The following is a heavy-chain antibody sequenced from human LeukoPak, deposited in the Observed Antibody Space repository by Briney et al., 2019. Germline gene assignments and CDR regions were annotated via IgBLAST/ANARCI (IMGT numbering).Heavy chain of an antibody. V-gene: IGHV3-23*01. CDR2: ISGSAT. CDR1: GFTISSYA. D-gene: IGHD3-22*01. CDR3: AKGPQVGSGYHPDY. Sequence: GGSLRLSCAASGFTISSYAMTWVRQVPGKGLEWVSLISGSATYYADSVKGRFTISRDNSKSTLYLEMKSLRVEDTALFYCAKGPQVGSGYHPDYWGQGTLVTVSS. J-gene: IGHJ4*02.